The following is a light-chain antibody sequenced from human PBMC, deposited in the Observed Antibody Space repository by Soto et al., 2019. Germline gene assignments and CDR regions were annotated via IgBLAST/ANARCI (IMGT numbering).Light chain of an antibody. CDR1: SGDVDAFDY. V-gene: IGLV2-14*01. CDR3: TSFTSSSTQV. Sequence: QSALTQPASVSGSPGQSITISCTGTSGDVDAFDYVSWYQQHPGKAPKLMIFEVSDRPSGVSDRFSGSKSGSTASLTISGLQAEDEADYFCTSFTSSSTQVFGTGTKVTVL. J-gene: IGLJ1*01. CDR2: EVS.